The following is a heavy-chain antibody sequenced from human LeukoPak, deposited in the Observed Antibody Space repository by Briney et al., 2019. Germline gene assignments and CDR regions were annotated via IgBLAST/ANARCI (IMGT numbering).Heavy chain of an antibody. CDR2: IYYSGST. V-gene: IGHV4-30-4*01. J-gene: IGHJ4*02. Sequence: SETLSLTCTVSGGSISSGDYYWSWIRQPPGKGLEWIGYIYYSGSTYYNPSLKSRVTISVDTSNNQYSLKLSSVTAADTAVYYCARGQYDSGNFDYWGQGTLVTVSS. CDR3: ARGQYDSGNFDY. D-gene: IGHD1-26*01. CDR1: GGSISSGDYY.